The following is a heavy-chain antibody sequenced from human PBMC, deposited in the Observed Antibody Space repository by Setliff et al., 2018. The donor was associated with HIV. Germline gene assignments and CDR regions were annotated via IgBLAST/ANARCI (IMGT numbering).Heavy chain of an antibody. CDR1: GYTFTSYW. V-gene: IGHV5-51*01. CDR3: ARASTRIGYDSSGYPFDY. Sequence: GESLKISCKGSGYTFTSYWIGWVRQMPGKGLEWMGIIYPGDSDTRYSPSFQGQVTISADKSISTAYLQWRSLQASDTAVYYCARASTRIGYDSSGYPFDYWGQGTLVTVSS. CDR2: IYPGDSDT. J-gene: IGHJ4*02. D-gene: IGHD3-22*01.